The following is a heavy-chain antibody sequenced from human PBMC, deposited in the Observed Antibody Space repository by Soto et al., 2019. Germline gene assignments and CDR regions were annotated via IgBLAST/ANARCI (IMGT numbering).Heavy chain of an antibody. J-gene: IGHJ6*02. CDR1: GFTLSSYG. CDR2: ISYDGSNK. D-gene: IGHD1-26*01. Sequence: SLRLSCSASGFTLSSYGMHWVRQAPGTGLEWVAVISYDGSNKYYADSVKGRFTISRDNSKNTLYLQMNSLRAEDTAVYYCAKKRGSGATGYYGMDVWGQGTTVTVSS. CDR3: AKKRGSGATGYYGMDV. V-gene: IGHV3-30*18.